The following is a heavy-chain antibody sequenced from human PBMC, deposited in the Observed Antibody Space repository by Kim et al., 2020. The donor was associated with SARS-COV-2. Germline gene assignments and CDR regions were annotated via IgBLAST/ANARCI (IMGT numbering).Heavy chain of an antibody. Sequence: SETLSLTCTVSGGSISSSSYYWGWIRQPPGKGLEWIGSIYYSGSTYYNPSLKSRVTICVDTSKNQFSLKLSSVTAADTAVYYCARHLRGPSRIVVVTATPYYFDYWGQGTLVTVSS. CDR1: GGSISSSSYY. CDR2: IYYSGST. D-gene: IGHD2-21*02. V-gene: IGHV4-39*01. J-gene: IGHJ4*02. CDR3: ARHLRGPSRIVVVTATPYYFDY.